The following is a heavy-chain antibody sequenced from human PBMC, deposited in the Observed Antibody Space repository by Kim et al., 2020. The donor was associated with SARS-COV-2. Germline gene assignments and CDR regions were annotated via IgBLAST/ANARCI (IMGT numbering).Heavy chain of an antibody. D-gene: IGHD1-26*01. CDR2: IAGDGGTK. J-gene: IGHJ2*01. Sequence: GGSLRLSCTASGFTFSSYSIHWVRQAPGKGLEWLTVIAGDGGTKFYADSVQGRFTISSDNSKSTVFLQMNSLRSEDTAVYHCAREGKWGEWYFDLWGRGT. CDR3: AREGKWGEWYFDL. CDR1: GFTFSSYS. V-gene: IGHV3-30*03.